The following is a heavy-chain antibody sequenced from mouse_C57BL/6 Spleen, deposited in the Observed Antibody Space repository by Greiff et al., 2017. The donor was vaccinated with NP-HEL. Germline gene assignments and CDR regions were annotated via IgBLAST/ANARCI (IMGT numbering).Heavy chain of an antibody. CDR3: ARGGYSSPFDY. D-gene: IGHD3-2*02. CDR1: GYSITSGYY. CDR2: ISYDGSN. J-gene: IGHJ2*01. V-gene: IGHV3-6*01. Sequence: EVKLMESGPGLVKPSQSLSLTCSVTGYSITSGYYWNWIRQFPGNKLEWMGYISYDGSNNYNPSLKNRISITRDTSKNQFFLKLNSVTTEDTATYYCARGGYSSPFDYWGQGTTLTVSS.